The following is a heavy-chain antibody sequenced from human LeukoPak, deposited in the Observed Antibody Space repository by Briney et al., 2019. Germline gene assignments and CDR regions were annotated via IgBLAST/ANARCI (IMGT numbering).Heavy chain of an antibody. D-gene: IGHD3-10*01. CDR2: INPNSGVT. J-gene: IGHJ6*03. CDR3: ARNLWFGDQYYYYYMDV. V-gene: IGHV1-2*02. Sequence: ASVKVSCKASGYTFTGYYIHWVRQAPGQGLEWMGWINPNSGVTNYAQKFQGRVTMTRDTSISTAYMELSRLRSDDTAVYFCARNLWFGDQYYYYYMDVWGKGTTVSISS. CDR1: GYTFTGYY.